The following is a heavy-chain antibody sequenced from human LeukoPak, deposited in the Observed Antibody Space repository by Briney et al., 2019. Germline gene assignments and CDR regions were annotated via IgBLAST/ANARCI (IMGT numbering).Heavy chain of an antibody. V-gene: IGHV1-18*04. CDR1: GYTFTNYG. J-gene: IGHJ4*02. CDR2: ISAYNGNT. Sequence: ASVEVSCKASGYTFTNYGFSWVRQAPGQGLEWMGWISAYNGNTGYAQKFQGRVTMTTDTSTSTAYMELRSLTSDDTAVYYCARSPSGYDRLIDYWGQGTLVTVSS. CDR3: ARSPSGYDRLIDY. D-gene: IGHD5-12*01.